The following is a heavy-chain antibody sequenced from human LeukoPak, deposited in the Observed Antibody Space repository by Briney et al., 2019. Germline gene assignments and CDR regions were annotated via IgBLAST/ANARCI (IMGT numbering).Heavy chain of an antibody. CDR2: ISWNSGSI. CDR3: AKDSHFDWLSYYYFHY. CDR1: GFTFDDYA. D-gene: IGHD3-9*01. V-gene: IGHV3-9*01. Sequence: GGSLRLSCAASGFTFDDYAMHWVRQAPGKGLEWVSGISWNSGSIGYADSVKGRFTISRDNAKNSLYLQMNSLRAEDTALYYCAKDSHFDWLSYYYFHYWGQGTLVTVSS. J-gene: IGHJ4*02.